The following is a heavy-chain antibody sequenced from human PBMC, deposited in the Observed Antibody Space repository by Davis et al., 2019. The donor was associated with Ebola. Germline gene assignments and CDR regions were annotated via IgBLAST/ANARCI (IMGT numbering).Heavy chain of an antibody. J-gene: IGHJ5*02. Sequence: GGSLRLSCTDSVITFSSYAMTWVRQAPGKGLEWVANIKEDGSEKYYVDSVKGRFTISRDNAKNSLYLQMNSLRAEDTAVYYCARDLYNYGWNWFDPWGQGTLVTVSS. V-gene: IGHV3-7*03. CDR1: VITFSSYA. CDR2: IKEDGSEK. D-gene: IGHD5-18*01. CDR3: ARDLYNYGWNWFDP.